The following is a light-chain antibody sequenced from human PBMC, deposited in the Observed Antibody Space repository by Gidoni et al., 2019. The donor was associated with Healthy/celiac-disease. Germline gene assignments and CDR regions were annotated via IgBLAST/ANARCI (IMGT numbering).Light chain of an antibody. J-gene: IGLJ2*01. CDR1: NIGSKS. V-gene: IGLV3-21*03. CDR3: QVWDSSSDHPHVV. CDR2: DDS. Sequence: SYVLTPPPSVSVAPGKTARITCGGNNIGSKSVHWYQQKPGQAPGLVVYDDSDRPSGIPERFSGSNSGNTATLTISRGEAGDEADYYCQVWDSSSDHPHVVFGGGTKLTVL.